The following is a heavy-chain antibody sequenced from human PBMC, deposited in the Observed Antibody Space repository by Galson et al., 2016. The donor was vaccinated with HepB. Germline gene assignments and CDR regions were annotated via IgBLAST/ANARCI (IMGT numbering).Heavy chain of an antibody. CDR2: ISWNSRSI. Sequence: SLRLSCAASGFTFNDFAMHWVRQAPGKGLEWVSSISWNSRSIGYAVSVKGRFTIFRHNARKSLYLQMNSLRVEDSALYYCAKDIGGDSSTFDYWGQGTLVTVSS. CDR1: GFTFNDFA. V-gene: IGHV3-9*01. CDR3: AKDIGGDSSTFDY. J-gene: IGHJ4*02. D-gene: IGHD3-22*01.